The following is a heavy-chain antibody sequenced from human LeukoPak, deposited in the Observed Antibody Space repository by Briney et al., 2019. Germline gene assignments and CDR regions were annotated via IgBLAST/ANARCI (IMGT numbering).Heavy chain of an antibody. V-gene: IGHV3-23*01. CDR3: AKGLLLWFGELFLFDY. CDR2: ISGSGGST. D-gene: IGHD3-10*01. Sequence: PGGSLRLSCAASGFTVSSNYMSWVRQAPGKGLEWVSAISGSGGSTYYADSVKGRFTISRDNSKNTLYLQMNSLRAEDTAVYYCAKGLLLWFGELFLFDYWGQGTLVTVSS. CDR1: GFTVSSNY. J-gene: IGHJ4*02.